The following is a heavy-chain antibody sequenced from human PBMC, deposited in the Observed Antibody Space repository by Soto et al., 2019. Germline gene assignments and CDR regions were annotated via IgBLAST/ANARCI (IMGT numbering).Heavy chain of an antibody. V-gene: IGHV3-23*01. J-gene: IGHJ4*02. CDR1: GFTFSSYA. Sequence: GGSLRLSCAASGFTFSSYAMSWVRQAPGKGLEWVSAISGSGGRTYYADSVKGRFTISRDNSKNTLYLQMNSLRVEETAVYYCAKGYDSSGYPGLSDYWGQGTLVTVSS. CDR2: ISGSGGRT. CDR3: AKGYDSSGYPGLSDY. D-gene: IGHD3-22*01.